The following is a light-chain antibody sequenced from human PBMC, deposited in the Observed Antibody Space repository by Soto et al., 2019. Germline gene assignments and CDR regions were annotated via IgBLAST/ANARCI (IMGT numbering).Light chain of an antibody. CDR3: LQHNSYPQT. V-gene: IGKV1-17*01. J-gene: IGKJ1*01. CDR1: QGIRDA. CDR2: AAS. Sequence: DIQMTQSPSSLSASVGDRVTITCRASQGIRDALGWYQQKPGKAPKRLIYAASSLQSGVPSRCSGSGSGTEFTLTSSSLQPEDFATYYCLQHNSYPQTFGQGTKVEIK.